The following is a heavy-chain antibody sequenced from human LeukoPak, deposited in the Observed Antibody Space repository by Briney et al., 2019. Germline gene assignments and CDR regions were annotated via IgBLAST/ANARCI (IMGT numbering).Heavy chain of an antibody. Sequence: SGTLSLTCTVSGVAISSYYWSWIRQPPGKGLEWIVYIYYSGSTNYNPSLKSRVTISVDTSKNQLSLKLSPVTAADTAVYYCARTLRYFDWCFDYWGQGTLVTVSS. J-gene: IGHJ4*02. CDR2: IYYSGST. CDR1: GVAISSYY. CDR3: ARTLRYFDWCFDY. D-gene: IGHD3-9*01. V-gene: IGHV4-59*01.